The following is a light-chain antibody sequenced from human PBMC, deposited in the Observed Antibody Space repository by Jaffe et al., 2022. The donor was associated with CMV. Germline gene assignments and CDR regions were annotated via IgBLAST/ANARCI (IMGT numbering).Light chain of an antibody. CDR2: WAS. CDR1: QSLYYNSNGRNY. CDR3: QQYFITPWT. Sequence: DIVMTQSPDSLAVSLGERATLSCRSSQSLYYNSNGRNYLAWYQQKPGQPPKLLIYWASTRESGVPDRFSGSGSATDFTLTINSLQAEDVAVYYCQQYFITPWTFGQGTKVEVK. V-gene: IGKV4-1*01. J-gene: IGKJ1*01.